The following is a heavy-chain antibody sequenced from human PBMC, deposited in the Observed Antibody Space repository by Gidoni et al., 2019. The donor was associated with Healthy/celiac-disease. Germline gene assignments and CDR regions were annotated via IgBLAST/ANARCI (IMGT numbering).Heavy chain of an antibody. CDR1: GFTFSSYG. CDR3: ARDTMMGTLDY. V-gene: IGHV3-33*01. Sequence: QVQLVESGGGVVQPGRSLRLSCAASGFTFSSYGMHWVRQAPGKGLEWVAVIWYDGSNKYYADSVKGRFTISRDNSKNTLYLQMNSLRAEDTAVYYCARDTMMGTLDYWGQGTLVTVSS. CDR2: IWYDGSNK. D-gene: IGHD3-22*01. J-gene: IGHJ4*02.